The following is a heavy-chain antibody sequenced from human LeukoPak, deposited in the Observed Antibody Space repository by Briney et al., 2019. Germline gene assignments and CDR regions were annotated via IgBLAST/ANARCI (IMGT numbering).Heavy chain of an antibody. V-gene: IGHV4-4*02. Sequence: SETLSLTCDVSGGSISSSNWWSWVRPPPGKGLEWIGEIYHSGRTNYNPSLKSRVTISVDTSKNQFSLKLNSVTAADTAVYYCARDYDVLTAYPPTQLFDPWGQGTLVTVSS. J-gene: IGHJ5*02. D-gene: IGHD3-9*01. CDR1: GGSISSSNW. CDR3: ARDYDVLTAYPPTQLFDP. CDR2: IYHSGRT.